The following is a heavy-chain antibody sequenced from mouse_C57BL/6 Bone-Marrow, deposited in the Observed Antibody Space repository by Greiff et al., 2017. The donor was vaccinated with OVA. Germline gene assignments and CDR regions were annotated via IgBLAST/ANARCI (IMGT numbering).Heavy chain of an antibody. CDR2: INPSNGGT. CDR1: GYTFTSYW. Sequence: QVQLQQPGTELVKPGASVKLSCKASGYTFTSYWMHWVKQRPGQGLEWIGNINPSNGGTNYNEKFKSKATLTVDKSSSTAYMQLSSLTSEDSAVYYCAREVIYYGSSYVSYWYFDVWGTGTTVTVST. CDR3: AREVIYYGSSYVSYWYFDV. V-gene: IGHV1-53*01. J-gene: IGHJ1*03. D-gene: IGHD1-1*01.